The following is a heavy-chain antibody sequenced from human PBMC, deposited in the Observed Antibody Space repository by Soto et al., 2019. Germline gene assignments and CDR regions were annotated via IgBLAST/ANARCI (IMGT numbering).Heavy chain of an antibody. Sequence: PGGSLRLSCAASGFTFIDYYMSWIRQAPGKGLEWVSYISSSGSYTKYADSVKGRFTISRDNAKNSLYLQMNSLSAEDTAVYYCARDKARYFAWAPNKLPDYWGQGTLVTVSS. D-gene: IGHD3-9*01. CDR1: GFTFIDYY. CDR2: ISSSGSYT. J-gene: IGHJ4*02. V-gene: IGHV3-11*05. CDR3: ARDKARYFAWAPNKLPDY.